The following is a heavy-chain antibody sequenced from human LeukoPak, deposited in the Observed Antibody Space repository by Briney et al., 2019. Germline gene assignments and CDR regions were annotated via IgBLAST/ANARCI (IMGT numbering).Heavy chain of an antibody. CDR3: ARYEEFSTGYSASSPRHYFDH. Sequence: SETLSLTCTVSGGSINSYYWSWIRQPPGKGLXXXXXXXXXXSTYYKPSLESRVTISVDTAKNQISLKLSSVTAADTAVYYCARYEEFSTGYSASSPRHYFDHWGQGTLVTVSS. CDR2: XXXXXST. J-gene: IGHJ4*02. V-gene: IGHV4-59*01. CDR1: GGSINSYY. D-gene: IGHD3/OR15-3a*01.